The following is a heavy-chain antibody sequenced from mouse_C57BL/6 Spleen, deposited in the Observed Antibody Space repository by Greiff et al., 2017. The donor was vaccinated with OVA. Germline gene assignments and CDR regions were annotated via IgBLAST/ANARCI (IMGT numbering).Heavy chain of an antibody. J-gene: IGHJ2*01. D-gene: IGHD1-1*01. CDR3: ARGITTVVYCDY. V-gene: IGHV1-82*01. CDR2: IYPGDGDT. CDR1: GYAFSSSW. Sequence: QVQLQQSGPELVKPGASVKLSCKASGYAFSSSWMNWVKQRPGKGLEWIGRIYPGDGDTTYNGKFKGKATLTADKSSSTAYMQLSSLTSEDSAVYFCARGITTVVYCDYWGQGTTLTVSS.